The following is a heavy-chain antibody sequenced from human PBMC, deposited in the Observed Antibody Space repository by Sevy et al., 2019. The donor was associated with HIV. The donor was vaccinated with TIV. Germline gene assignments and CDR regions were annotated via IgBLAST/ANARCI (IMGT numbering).Heavy chain of an antibody. CDR3: ARACAAAGGKSGPIDAFDI. V-gene: IGHV3-13*01. CDR2: IGTLKDT. J-gene: IGHJ3*02. CDR1: GFTLSTYD. D-gene: IGHD6-13*01. Sequence: GGSLRLSCVASGFTLSTYDMHWVRQVKGKGLEWVSGIGTLKDTYYPDSVKGRFIISREDAKNSLYLQMNSLRAGDTAVYYCARACAAAGGKSGPIDAFDIWGQGTLVNVSS.